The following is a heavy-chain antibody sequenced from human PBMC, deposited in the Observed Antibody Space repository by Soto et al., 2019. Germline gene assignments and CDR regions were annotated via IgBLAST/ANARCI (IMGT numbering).Heavy chain of an antibody. CDR2: ISSSSSTI. CDR3: ARSEEGEILRFLEWSADAFDI. D-gene: IGHD3-3*01. CDR1: GFTFSSYS. V-gene: IGHV3-48*02. Sequence: GGSLRLSCAASGFTFSSYSMNWVRQAPGKGLEWVSYISSSSSTIYYADSVKGRFTISRDNAKNSLYLQMNSLRDEDTAVYYCARSEEGEILRFLEWSADAFDIWGQGTMVTVSS. J-gene: IGHJ3*02.